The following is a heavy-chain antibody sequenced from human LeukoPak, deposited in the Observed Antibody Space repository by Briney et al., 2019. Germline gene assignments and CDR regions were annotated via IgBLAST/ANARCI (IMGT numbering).Heavy chain of an antibody. V-gene: IGHV4-31*03. Sequence: PSETLSLTCTVSGGSISSGGYYWSWIRQHPGKGLEWIGYIYYSGSTYYNPSLKSRVTISVDTSKNQFSLKLSSVTAADTAVYYCARVSRATVTTFDYWGQGTLVAASS. J-gene: IGHJ4*02. CDR3: ARVSRATVTTFDY. CDR2: IYYSGST. CDR1: GGSISSGGYY. D-gene: IGHD4-17*01.